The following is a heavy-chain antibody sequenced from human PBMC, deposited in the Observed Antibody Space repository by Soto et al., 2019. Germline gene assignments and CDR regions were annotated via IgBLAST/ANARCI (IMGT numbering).Heavy chain of an antibody. CDR2: ISWNSGSI. CDR1: GFTFDDYA. J-gene: IGHJ6*02. V-gene: IGHV3-9*01. D-gene: IGHD4-17*01. CDR3: AKSSYGDYYYGMDV. Sequence: PGGSLRLSCAAPGFTFDDYAMHWVRQAPGKGLEWVSGISWNSGSIGYADSVKGRFTISRDNAKNSLYLQMNSLRAEDTALYYCAKSSYGDYYYGMDVWGQGTTVTV.